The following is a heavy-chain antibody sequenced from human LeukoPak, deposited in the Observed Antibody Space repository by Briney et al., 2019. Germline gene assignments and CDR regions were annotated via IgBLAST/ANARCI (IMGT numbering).Heavy chain of an antibody. CDR2: IYWNDDK. D-gene: IGHD3-22*01. V-gene: IGHV2-5*01. CDR3: AHKAYDSSGYYVLDAFDI. Sequence: SGPTLVNPTQTLTLTCTFSGSSLSTSGVGVGWIRQPPGKALEWLALIYWNDDKRYSPSLKSRLTITKDTSKNQVVLTMTNMDPVDTATYYCAHKAYDSSGYYVLDAFDIWDQGTMVTVSS. CDR1: GSSLSTSGVG. J-gene: IGHJ3*02.